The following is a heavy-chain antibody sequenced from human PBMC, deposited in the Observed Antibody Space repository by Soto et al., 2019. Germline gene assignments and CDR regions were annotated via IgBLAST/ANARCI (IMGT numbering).Heavy chain of an antibody. CDR2: INPILSMS. D-gene: IGHD3-10*01. V-gene: IGHV1-69*02. J-gene: IGHJ4*02. CDR3: ATSYGSGYRAFDY. CDR1: GDTFSFYT. Sequence: QVQLVQSGAEVKKPGSSVKVSCKASGDTFSFYTINWVRQAPGLGLEWVGRINPILSMSNYAQKFQGRVTXTXDXPTSTAYVELRRLRSEDTAMYYCATSYGSGYRAFDYWGQGALVTVSS.